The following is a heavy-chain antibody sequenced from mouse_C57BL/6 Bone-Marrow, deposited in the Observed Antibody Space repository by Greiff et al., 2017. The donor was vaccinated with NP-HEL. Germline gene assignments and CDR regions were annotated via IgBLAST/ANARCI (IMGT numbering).Heavy chain of an antibody. V-gene: IGHV2-2*01. CDR3: ARKESYYYGSSLAY. Sequence: VQRVESGPGLVQPSQSLSITCTVSGFSLTSYGVHWVRQSPGKGLEWLGVIWSGGSTDYNAAFISRLSISKDNSKSQVFFKMNSLQADDTAIYYCARKESYYYGSSLAYWGQGTLVTVSA. J-gene: IGHJ3*01. D-gene: IGHD1-1*01. CDR2: IWSGGST. CDR1: GFSLTSYG.